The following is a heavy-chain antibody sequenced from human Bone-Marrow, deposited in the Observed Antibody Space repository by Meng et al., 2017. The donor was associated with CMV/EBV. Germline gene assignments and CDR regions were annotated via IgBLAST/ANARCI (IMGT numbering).Heavy chain of an antibody. V-gene: IGHV4-39*07. CDR2: IYYSGSA. J-gene: IGHJ4*02. D-gene: IGHD2-2*01. CDR3: ARGRGYCSDTSCYWADY. Sequence: SETLSLTCTVSGGSISSSSYYWGWIRQPPGKGLEWIGSIYYSGSANYNPSLRSRVTISVDTSKNQFSLKLTSVTTADTAVYYCARGRGYCSDTSCYWADYWGQGSLVTVSS. CDR1: GGSISSSSYY.